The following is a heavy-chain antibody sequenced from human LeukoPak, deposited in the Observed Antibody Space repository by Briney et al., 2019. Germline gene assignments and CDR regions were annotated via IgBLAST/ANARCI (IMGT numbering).Heavy chain of an antibody. CDR3: ARDPAASFDY. CDR2: ISYDGSND. CDR1: GFVFSNYA. V-gene: IGHV3-30-3*01. Sequence: GSLRLSCAASGFVFSNYAIHWVRQAPGKGLEWVAVISYDGSNDYYTDSVKGRFTISRDNAKNSLYLQMNSLRAEDTAVYYCARDPAASFDYWGQGTLVTVSS. D-gene: IGHD6-25*01. J-gene: IGHJ4*02.